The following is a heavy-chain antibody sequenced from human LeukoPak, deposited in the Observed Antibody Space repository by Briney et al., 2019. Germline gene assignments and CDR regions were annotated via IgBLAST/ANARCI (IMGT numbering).Heavy chain of an antibody. CDR2: IFHSGTT. Sequence: GSLTLSCAASGFIFGRDSMNWVRQAPGRGLEWIGGIFHSGTTYYNPSLKSRVTMSVDTSKNQFSLKLSSVTAADTAVYFCARDFLQGVRGNTGGSFDYWGQGTLVTVSS. J-gene: IGHJ4*02. CDR3: ARDFLQGVRGNTGGSFDY. D-gene: IGHD3-10*01. V-gene: IGHV4-4*01. CDR1: GFIFGRDS.